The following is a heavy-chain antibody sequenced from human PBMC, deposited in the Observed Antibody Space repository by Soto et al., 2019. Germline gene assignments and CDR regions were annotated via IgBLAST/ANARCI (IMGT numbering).Heavy chain of an antibody. V-gene: IGHV4-34*01. D-gene: IGHD1-26*01. CDR2: INHSGST. J-gene: IGHJ3*02. CDR1: GERFSGSY. Sequence: SDSLYITRAVCGERFSGSYWSWIRKTPGKGLEWIGEINHSGSTNYNPSLKSRVTISVDTSKNQFSLKLSSVTAADTAVSYCARWELPTMYAFDICGQGTMVTGSS. CDR3: ARWELPTMYAFDI.